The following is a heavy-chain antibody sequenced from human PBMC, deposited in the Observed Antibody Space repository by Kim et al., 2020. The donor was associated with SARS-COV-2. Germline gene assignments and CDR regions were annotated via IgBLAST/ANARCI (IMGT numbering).Heavy chain of an antibody. V-gene: IGHV4-39*01. D-gene: IGHD3-22*01. J-gene: IGHJ3*02. Sequence: KSRVTISVDTSKSQFSLKLSSVTAADTAVYYCARLGYYDRSGYYSDAFDIWGQGTMVTVSS. CDR3: ARLGYYDRSGYYSDAFDI.